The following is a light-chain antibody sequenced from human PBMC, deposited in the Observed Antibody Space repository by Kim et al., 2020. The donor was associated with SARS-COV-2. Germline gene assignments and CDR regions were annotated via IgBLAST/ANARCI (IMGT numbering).Light chain of an antibody. V-gene: IGLV3-21*04. CDR2: YDS. CDR3: QVWDSSSDHPV. Sequence: SYELTQPPSVSVAPGKTARITCGGNNIGSKSVHWYQQKPGQAPVLVIYYDSDRPSGIPERFSGSNSGNTATLTISRVEAGDEADYYCQVWDSSSDHPVFCRGTQLPVL. CDR1: NIGSKS. J-gene: IGLJ3*02.